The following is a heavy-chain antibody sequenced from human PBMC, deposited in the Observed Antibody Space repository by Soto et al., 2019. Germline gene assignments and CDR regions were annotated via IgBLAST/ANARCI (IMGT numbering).Heavy chain of an antibody. J-gene: IGHJ6*03. Sequence: GGSLRLSCAASGFTVSSNYMSWVRQAPGKGLEWISVIYCGGSTYYADFVKGRYTISRDNSKNTLYLQMNSLRAEDTAVYYCARDRKAITIFGVVPRSYYYYMDVWGKGATVTVSS. D-gene: IGHD3-3*01. CDR3: ARDRKAITIFGVVPRSYYYYMDV. CDR1: GFTVSSNY. CDR2: IYCGGST. V-gene: IGHV3-66*01.